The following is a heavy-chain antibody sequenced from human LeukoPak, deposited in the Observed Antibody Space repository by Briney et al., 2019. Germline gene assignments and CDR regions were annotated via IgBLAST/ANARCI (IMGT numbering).Heavy chain of an antibody. J-gene: IGHJ3*02. CDR3: TGSSPGPNAFDI. D-gene: IGHD3-10*01. CDR1: GFTFSNYW. V-gene: IGHV3-74*01. Sequence: GGSLRLSCVASGFTFSNYWMHWVRQAPGKGLVWVSRIGSYTTYADAVKGRFTISRDNAKNTVHLQMNSLRAEDTAVYYCTGSSPGPNAFDIWGQGTMVTVSS. CDR2: IGSYT.